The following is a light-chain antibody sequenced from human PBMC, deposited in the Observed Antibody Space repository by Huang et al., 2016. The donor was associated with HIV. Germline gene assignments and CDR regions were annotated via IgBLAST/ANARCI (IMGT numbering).Light chain of an antibody. CDR2: AAS. CDR1: QNINNF. J-gene: IGKJ4*01. CDR3: QQNYNTLLLT. V-gene: IGKV1-39*01. Sequence: DIQMTQSPSSLSASVGDRVTITCRASQNINNFLNWYQQKPGKAPNLLIFAASRLQSWVPSRFTGSGSGTDFTLTISSLQPEDFATYYCQQNYNTLLLTFGGGTKVEIK.